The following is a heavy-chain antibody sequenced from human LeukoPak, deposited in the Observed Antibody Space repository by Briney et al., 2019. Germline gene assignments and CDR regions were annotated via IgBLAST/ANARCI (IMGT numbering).Heavy chain of an antibody. J-gene: IGHJ3*02. V-gene: IGHV3-33*01. CDR3: ARDPTYDFWSGSDAFDI. CDR2: IWYDGSNK. CDR1: GFTFSSYG. Sequence: GGSLRLSCAASGFTFSSYGMHWVRQAPGKGLEWVAVIWYDGSNKYYADSVKGRFTISRDNSKNTLYLQMNSLRAEDTAVYYCARDPTYDFWSGSDAFDIWGQGTMVTVSS. D-gene: IGHD3-3*01.